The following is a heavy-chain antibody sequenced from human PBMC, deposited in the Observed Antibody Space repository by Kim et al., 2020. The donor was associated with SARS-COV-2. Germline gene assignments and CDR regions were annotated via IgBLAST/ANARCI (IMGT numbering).Heavy chain of an antibody. Sequence: GGSLRLSCAASGFTFSSYEMNWVRQAPGKGLEWVSYISSSGSTIYYADSVKGRFTISRDNAKNSLYLQMNSLRAEDTAVYYCARERVGYSLTWGQGTLVTVSS. D-gene: IGHD5-18*01. CDR1: GFTFSSYE. V-gene: IGHV3-48*03. CDR2: ISSSGSTI. CDR3: ARERVGYSLT. J-gene: IGHJ5*02.